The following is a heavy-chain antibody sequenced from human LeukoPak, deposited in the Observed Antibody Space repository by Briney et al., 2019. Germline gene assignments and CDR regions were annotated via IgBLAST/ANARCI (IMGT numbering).Heavy chain of an antibody. CDR3: ARGYYYDSSGYFDLDY. CDR1: GYTFTGKY. V-gene: IGHV1-2*02. D-gene: IGHD3-22*01. CDR2: INPNSGGT. Sequence: GASVKVSCKASGYTFTGKYMHWVRQAPGQGLEWMGWINPNSGGTHYAQKFQGRVTMTRDTSVSTAYMELSRLRSDDTAVYYCARGYYYDSSGYFDLDYWGQGTLVTVSS. J-gene: IGHJ4*02.